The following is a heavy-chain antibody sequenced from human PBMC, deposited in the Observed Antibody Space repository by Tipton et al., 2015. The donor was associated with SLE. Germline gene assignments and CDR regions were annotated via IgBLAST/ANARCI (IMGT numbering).Heavy chain of an antibody. CDR3: ARARNYFGSGLNWFDS. D-gene: IGHD3-10*01. Sequence: TLSLTCTVSGGSITRSNFYWAWIRQPPGKGLEWVGSIFYSGGTYYNTSLESRVTISVDTSSNQFSLRLSSVSAADTAVYFCARARNYFGSGLNWFDSWGQGTLVTVSS. CDR1: GGSITRSNFY. J-gene: IGHJ5*01. V-gene: IGHV4-39*07. CDR2: IFYSGGT.